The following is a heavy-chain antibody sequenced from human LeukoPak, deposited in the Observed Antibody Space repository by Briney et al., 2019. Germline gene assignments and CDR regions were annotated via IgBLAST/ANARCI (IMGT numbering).Heavy chain of an antibody. J-gene: IGHJ4*02. Sequence: PGGSLRLSCAASGFTFSTYGMGWVRQAPGKGLEWVSSIKGSGGDPFYADSVKGRFTISRDNSKNMLFLQLNSLRAEDSAVYYCAKGGHDFNPFYWWGQGTLVTVSS. CDR2: IKGSGGDP. D-gene: IGHD2-21*02. V-gene: IGHV3-23*01. CDR3: AKGGHDFNPFYW. CDR1: GFTFSTYG.